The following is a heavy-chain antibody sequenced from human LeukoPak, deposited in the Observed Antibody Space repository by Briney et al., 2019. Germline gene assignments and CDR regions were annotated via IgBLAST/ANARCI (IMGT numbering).Heavy chain of an antibody. V-gene: IGHV3-53*01. CDR2: IYSGGST. Sequence: PGGSLRLSCAASGFTVSSNYMSWVRQAPGKGLEWVSVIYSGGSTYYADSVRGRFTISRDNSKNTLYLQMNSLRAEDTAVYYCARDLLTGYYRYFDYWGQGTLVTVSP. CDR3: ARDLLTGYYRYFDY. CDR1: GFTVSSNY. J-gene: IGHJ4*02. D-gene: IGHD3-9*01.